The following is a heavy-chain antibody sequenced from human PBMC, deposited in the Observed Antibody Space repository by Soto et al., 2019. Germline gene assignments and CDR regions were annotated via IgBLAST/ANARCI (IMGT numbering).Heavy chain of an antibody. CDR2: VTANGGST. J-gene: IGHJ6*02. D-gene: IGHD1-26*01. V-gene: IGHV3-23*01. CDR1: GFTFSVYA. CDR3: ASLGVGELANYYYYYGMDV. Sequence: EVQLLESGGGFVQPGGSLRLSCAATGFTFSVYAMTWVRQAPGKGLECVSAVTANGGSTYAADSVKGRFTISGDNSKNTLGLPMHSLRAEDTAVYYCASLGVGELANYYYYYGMDVWGHGTTVTVSS.